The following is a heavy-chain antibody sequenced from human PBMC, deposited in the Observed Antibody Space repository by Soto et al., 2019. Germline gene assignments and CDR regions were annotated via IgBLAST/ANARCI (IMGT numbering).Heavy chain of an antibody. V-gene: IGHV4-30-4*01. CDR1: GGSISRGDYY. CDR2: IYYSGST. D-gene: IGHD6-13*01. J-gene: IGHJ5*02. CDR3: ARERPDGSRLDP. Sequence: SETLSLTCTVSGGSISRGDYYWCWIRQPPGKGLEWIGYIYYSGSTYYNPSLKSRVTISVDTSKNQFSLKLSSATAADTAVYYCARERPDGSRLDPWGQGTLVT.